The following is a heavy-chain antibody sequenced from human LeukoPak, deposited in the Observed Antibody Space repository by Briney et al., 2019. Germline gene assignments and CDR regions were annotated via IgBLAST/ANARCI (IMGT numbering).Heavy chain of an antibody. CDR1: GGSISSYY. CDR3: ARERDDGSYFELGYYFDY. CDR2: IYYSGGT. V-gene: IGHV4-59*01. Sequence: PSETLSLTCTVSGGSISSYYWSWIRQPPGKGLEWIGYIYYSGGTNYNPSLKSRVTISVDTSKNQFSLKLSSVTAADTAVYYCARERDDGSYFELGYYFDYWGQGTLVTVSS. D-gene: IGHD1-26*01. J-gene: IGHJ4*02.